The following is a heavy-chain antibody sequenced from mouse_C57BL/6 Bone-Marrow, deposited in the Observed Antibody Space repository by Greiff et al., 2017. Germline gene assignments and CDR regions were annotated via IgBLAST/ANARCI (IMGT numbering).Heavy chain of an antibody. D-gene: IGHD1-1*01. J-gene: IGHJ4*01. CDR1: GFSLTSYG. V-gene: IGHV2-2*01. CDR3: ARVFCITTVSRTHRYYAMDY. CDR2: IWSGGST. Sequence: VQLQQSGPGLVQPSQSLSITCTVSGFSLTSYGVHWVRQSPGKGLEWLGVIWSGGSTDSHAAFISRLSISKDNSKSQVFFKMNSLQADDTAIYYCARVFCITTVSRTHRYYAMDYWGQGTSVTVSS.